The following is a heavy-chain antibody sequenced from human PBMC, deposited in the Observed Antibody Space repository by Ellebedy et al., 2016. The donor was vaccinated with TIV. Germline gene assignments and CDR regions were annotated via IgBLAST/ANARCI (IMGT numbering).Heavy chain of an antibody. J-gene: IGHJ4*02. Sequence: ASVKVSCKASGGTFSSYAISWVRQAPGQGLEWMGGIIPILGIANYAQKFQGRVTITADKSTSTAYMELSSLRSEDTAVYYCARVLRGYDWWVPYYFDYWGQGTLVTVSS. CDR2: IIPILGIA. V-gene: IGHV1-69*10. CDR1: GGTFSSYA. CDR3: ARVLRGYDWWVPYYFDY. D-gene: IGHD5-12*01.